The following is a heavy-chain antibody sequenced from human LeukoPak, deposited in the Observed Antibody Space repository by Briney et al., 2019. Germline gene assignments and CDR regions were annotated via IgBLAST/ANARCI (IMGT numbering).Heavy chain of an antibody. Sequence: GGSLSLSCAASGCTISSYGVHWVRQAPGKGLEWVAVISYDGSNKFYADHVKGRSTISRDDAKNTRYRQMNSLRAEDSAVNYCGKGSGPRSPVHWVQGTRATVS. CDR2: ISYDGSNK. J-gene: IGHJ4*02. V-gene: IGHV3-30*18. CDR3: GKGSGPRSPVH. CDR1: GCTISSYG. D-gene: IGHD2-2*01.